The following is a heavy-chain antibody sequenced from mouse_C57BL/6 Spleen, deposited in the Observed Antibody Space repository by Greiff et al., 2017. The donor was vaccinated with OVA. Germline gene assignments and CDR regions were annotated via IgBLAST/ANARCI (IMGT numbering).Heavy chain of an antibody. CDR1: GFTFSSYT. CDR3: ASPDYYGSSSWFAY. Sequence: DVMLVESGGGLVKPGGSLKLSCAASGFTFSSYTMSWVRQTPGKRLEWVATISGGGGNTYYPDSVKGRFTISRDNAKNTLYLQMSSLRSEDTALYYCASPDYYGSSSWFAYWGQGTLVTVSA. V-gene: IGHV5-9*01. J-gene: IGHJ3*01. D-gene: IGHD1-1*01. CDR2: ISGGGGNT.